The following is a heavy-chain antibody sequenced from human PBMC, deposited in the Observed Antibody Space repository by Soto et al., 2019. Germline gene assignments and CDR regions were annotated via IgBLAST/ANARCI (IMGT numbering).Heavy chain of an antibody. V-gene: IGHV4-34*01. CDR3: ARGVIGGDCYSS. J-gene: IGHJ5*02. CDR1: GGSFSGYY. D-gene: IGHD2-21*02. Sequence: PSETLSLTCAVYGGSFSGYYWSWIPQPPGKGLEWIGEINHSGSTNYNSSLKSRVTISVDTSKNQFSLNLSSVTAADTAVYYCARGVIGGDCYSSWGQGTLVTVSS. CDR2: INHSGST.